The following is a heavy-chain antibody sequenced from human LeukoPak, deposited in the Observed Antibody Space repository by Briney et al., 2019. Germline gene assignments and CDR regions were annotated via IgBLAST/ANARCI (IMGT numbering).Heavy chain of an antibody. CDR1: GFTFSSYS. Sequence: PGGSLRLSCAASGFTFSSYSMNWVRQAPGKGLEWVSYISSSSSTIYYADSVKGRFTISRDNAKNSLYLQMNSLRAEDTAVYYCARVVYNWNPGPMDVWGKGTTVTVSS. CDR3: ARVVYNWNPGPMDV. J-gene: IGHJ6*03. CDR2: ISSSSSTI. V-gene: IGHV3-48*04. D-gene: IGHD1-20*01.